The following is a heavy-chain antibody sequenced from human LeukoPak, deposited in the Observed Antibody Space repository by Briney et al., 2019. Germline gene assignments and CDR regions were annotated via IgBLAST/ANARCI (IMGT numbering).Heavy chain of an antibody. D-gene: IGHD3-3*01. CDR1: GFTFSSYG. CDR3: AKDLRRAISGVVIPVYYYYMDV. V-gene: IGHV3-33*06. J-gene: IGHJ6*03. Sequence: GRSLRLSCAASGFTFSSYGMHWVRQAPGKGLEWVALIWDDGSNKYYADSVKGRFTISRDTSKNTLYLQMNSLRAEDTAVYYCAKDLRRAISGVVIPVYYYYMDVWGKGTTVTDSS. CDR2: IWDDGSNK.